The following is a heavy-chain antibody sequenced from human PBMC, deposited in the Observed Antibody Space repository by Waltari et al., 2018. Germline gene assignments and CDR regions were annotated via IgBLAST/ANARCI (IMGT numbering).Heavy chain of an antibody. CDR3: ARGLGDDSSGYYHNDAFDI. D-gene: IGHD3-22*01. CDR2: IYYSGST. Sequence: QVQLQESGPGLVKPSETLSLTCTVSGGSISSHSWSWIRQPPGKGLEWIGYIYYSGSTNYNPSLKSRVTISVDTSKNQFSLKLSSVTAADTAVYYCARGLGDDSSGYYHNDAFDIWGQGTMVTVSS. V-gene: IGHV4-59*11. J-gene: IGHJ3*02. CDR1: GGSISSHS.